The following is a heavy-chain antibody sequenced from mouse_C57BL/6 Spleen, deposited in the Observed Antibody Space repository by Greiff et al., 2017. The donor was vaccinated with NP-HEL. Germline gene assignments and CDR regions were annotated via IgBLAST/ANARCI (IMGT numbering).Heavy chain of an antibody. CDR1: GYTFTDYY. V-gene: IGHV1-26*01. CDR2: INPNNGGT. CDR3: APGDAMDY. J-gene: IGHJ4*01. Sequence: EVQLQQSGPELVKPGASVKISCKASGYTFTDYYMNWVKQSHGKSLEWIGDINPNNGGTSYNQKFKGKATLTVDKSSSTAYMELRSLTSEDSAVYYCAPGDAMDYWGQGTSVTVSS.